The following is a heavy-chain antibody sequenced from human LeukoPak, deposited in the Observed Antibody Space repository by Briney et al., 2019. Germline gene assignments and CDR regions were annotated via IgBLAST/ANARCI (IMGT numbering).Heavy chain of an antibody. V-gene: IGHV4-59*01. D-gene: IGHD6-6*01. J-gene: IGHJ4*02. CDR1: GGSISDYY. CDR2: VYYSGST. CDR3: ARGHLVFAY. Sequence: SETLSLTCTVSGGSISDYYWSWIRQPPGKGLEWIGYVYYSGSTSYNPSLKSRVTISVDTSKNQFSLKVSSVTAADTALYYCARGHLVFAYWGQGTLSPSPQ.